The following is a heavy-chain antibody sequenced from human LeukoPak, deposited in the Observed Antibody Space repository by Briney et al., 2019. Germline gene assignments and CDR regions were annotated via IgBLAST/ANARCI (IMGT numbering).Heavy chain of an antibody. CDR3: ARVELGAFDY. D-gene: IGHD7-27*01. Sequence: PSETLSLTCTVSGGSISSYYWNWIRQPPGKGLEWIGYIHHNGNNNYNPSLKSRVTMSVDTSKNQFSLKLSSVNAADTAVYYCARVELGAFDYWGQGTLVTVSS. CDR1: GGSISSYY. J-gene: IGHJ4*02. CDR2: IHHNGNN. V-gene: IGHV4-59*12.